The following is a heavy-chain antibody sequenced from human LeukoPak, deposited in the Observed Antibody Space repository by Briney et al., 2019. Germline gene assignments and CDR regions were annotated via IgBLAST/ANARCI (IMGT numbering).Heavy chain of an antibody. V-gene: IGHV3-74*01. CDR3: TRDLMDYDYGDKGGNY. Sequence: GGSLRLSCAASGFAFSSHWMHWVRQVPGKGLVWVSRMKSDGSNTIYADSVAGRSPISRDNAKNTLYPQMKSLRAEDTAVYYCTRDLMDYDYGDKGGNYWGQGTLVTVSS. CDR1: GFAFSSHW. CDR2: MKSDGSNT. D-gene: IGHD4-23*01. J-gene: IGHJ4*02.